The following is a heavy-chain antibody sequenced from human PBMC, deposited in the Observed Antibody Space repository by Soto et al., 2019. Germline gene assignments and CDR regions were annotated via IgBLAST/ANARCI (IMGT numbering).Heavy chain of an antibody. V-gene: IGHV3-9*01. J-gene: IGHJ4*02. CDR1: GFTFDDYA. CDR2: ISWNGDAT. CDR3: ANLPLYGSGFDC. Sequence: EVQLVESGGGLVQPGGSLRLSCAASGFTFDDYAIHWVRQIPGKGLEWVSGISWNGDATGYADSVKGRFTISRDNAKYSLYLQMDSLKTEDTAMYYCANLPLYGSGFDCWGQGTLVTVSS. D-gene: IGHD3-10*01.